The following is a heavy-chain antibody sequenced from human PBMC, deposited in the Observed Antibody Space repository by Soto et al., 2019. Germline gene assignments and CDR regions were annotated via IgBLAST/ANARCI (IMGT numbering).Heavy chain of an antibody. CDR2: ISGSGGST. D-gene: IGHD3-10*01. Sequence: GGSLRLSCAASGFTFSSYAMSWVRQAPGKGLERVSAISGSGGSTYYADSVKGRFTISRDNSKNTLYLQMNSLRAEDTAVYYCAKDSYYGSGSYSDGMDVWGQGTTVTVSS. CDR3: AKDSYYGSGSYSDGMDV. J-gene: IGHJ6*02. CDR1: GFTFSSYA. V-gene: IGHV3-23*01.